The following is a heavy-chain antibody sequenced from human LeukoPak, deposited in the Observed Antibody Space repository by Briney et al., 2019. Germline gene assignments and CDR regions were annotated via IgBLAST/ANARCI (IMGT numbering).Heavy chain of an antibody. J-gene: IGHJ4*02. CDR2: INTNTGNP. V-gene: IGHV7-4-1*02. D-gene: IGHD3-10*01. CDR3: AREAMVRGVIRYNAY. Sequence: GASVKVSCKASGYTFTSYAMNWVRQAPGQGLEWMGWINTNTGNPTYAQGFTGRFVFSLDTSVSTAYLQISSLKAEDTAVYYCAREAMVRGVIRYNAYWGQGTLVTVSS. CDR1: GYTFTSYA.